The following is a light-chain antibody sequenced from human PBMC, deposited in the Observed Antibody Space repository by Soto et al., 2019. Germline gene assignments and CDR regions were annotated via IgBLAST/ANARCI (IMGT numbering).Light chain of an antibody. CDR3: QSYDSRLSGYVV. CDR2: GNS. J-gene: IGLJ2*01. CDR1: SSNIGAGYD. Sequence: QYVLTQPPSVSGAPGQRVTISCTGSSSNIGAGYDVHWYQQLPGTAPKLLIYGNSNRPSGVPDRFSGSKSGTSASLAITGLQAEDEADYYCQSYDSRLSGYVVFGGGTKLTV. V-gene: IGLV1-40*01.